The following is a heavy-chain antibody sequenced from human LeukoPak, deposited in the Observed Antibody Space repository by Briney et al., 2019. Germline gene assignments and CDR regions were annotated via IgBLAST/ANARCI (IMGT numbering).Heavy chain of an antibody. J-gene: IGHJ6*02. D-gene: IGHD3-3*01. Sequence: GGSLRLSCAASGFTFSSYAMSWVRQAPGKGLEWVSAISGSGGSTYYADSVKGRFTISRDNSKNTLYLQMNSLRAEDTAVYYCARGTDTKPFWSGYWVDVWGQGTTVTVSS. CDR3: ARGTDTKPFWSGYWVDV. V-gene: IGHV3-23*01. CDR1: GFTFSSYA. CDR2: ISGSGGST.